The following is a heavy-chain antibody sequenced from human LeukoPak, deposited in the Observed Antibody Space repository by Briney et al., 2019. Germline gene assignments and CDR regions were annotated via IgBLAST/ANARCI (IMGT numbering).Heavy chain of an antibody. V-gene: IGHV5-10-1*01. D-gene: IGHD6-13*01. CDR1: GYNFTSYW. Sequence: GESLKTSCKGSGYNFTSYWISWVRQMPGKGLEWMGRLDPSDSYTNYSPSFQGHVTISADKSISTAYLQWSSLKASDTAMYYCASVYSSSSWDYWGQGTLVTVSS. CDR2: LDPSDSYT. CDR3: ASVYSSSSWDY. J-gene: IGHJ4*02.